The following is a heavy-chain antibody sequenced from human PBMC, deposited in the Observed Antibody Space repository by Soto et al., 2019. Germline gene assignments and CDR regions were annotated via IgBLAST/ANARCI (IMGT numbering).Heavy chain of an antibody. V-gene: IGHV4-59*01. J-gene: IGHJ4*02. CDR1: GGSISSYY. D-gene: IGHD5-18*01. CDR3: ARSDTAMVNQGLVYFDY. Sequence: QVQLQESGPGLVKPSETLSLTCTVSGGSISSYYWSWIRQPPGKGLEWSGYIYYSGSTNYNPSLKSRVTISVDTSKNQFSLKRSSVTAADTAVYYCARSDTAMVNQGLVYFDYWGQGTLVTVSS. CDR2: IYYSGST.